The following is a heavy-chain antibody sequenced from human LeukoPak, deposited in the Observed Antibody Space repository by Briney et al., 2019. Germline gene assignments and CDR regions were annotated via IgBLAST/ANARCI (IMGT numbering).Heavy chain of an antibody. CDR2: ISSSSSYI. D-gene: IGHD3-3*01. V-gene: IGHV3-21*01. CDR1: GFTFSSYG. J-gene: IGHJ4*02. CDR3: ARVPLGDFWSGYSAL. Sequence: GGSLRLSCAASGFTFSSYGMNWVRQAPGKGLEWVSSISSSSSYIYYADSVKGRFTISRDNAKNSLYLQMNSLRAEDTAVYYCARVPLGDFWSGYSALWGQGTLVTVSS.